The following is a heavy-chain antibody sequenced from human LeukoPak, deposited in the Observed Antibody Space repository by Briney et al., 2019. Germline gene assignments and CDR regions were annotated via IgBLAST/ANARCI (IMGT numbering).Heavy chain of an antibody. CDR2: LYSGDSDT. D-gene: IGHD4-17*01. CDR1: GYSFTSFW. Sequence: GESLKISCKGSGYSFTSFWIGWVRQMPGKGLEWMGILYSGDSDTRYSPSFQGQVTISADKSISAAYLQWSSLKASDTAMYYCARHPQQYGDYLSAYYFDYWGQGTLVTVSS. J-gene: IGHJ4*02. CDR3: ARHPQQYGDYLSAYYFDY. V-gene: IGHV5-51*01.